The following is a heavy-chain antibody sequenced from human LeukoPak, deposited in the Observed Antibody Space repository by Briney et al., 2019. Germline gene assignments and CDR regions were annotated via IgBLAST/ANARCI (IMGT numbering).Heavy chain of an antibody. CDR2: ISSSSSAI. D-gene: IGHD3-10*01. CDR3: VRDQSYYGV. CDR1: GFTFSDYY. J-gene: IGHJ4*02. V-gene: IGHV3-11*01. Sequence: GGSLRLSCAASGFTFSDYYMTWIRHAPGKGLEWVSGISSSSSAIYYADSVKGRFTISRDNAKNTLYLHMNSLRAEDTAVYNCVRDQSYYGVWGQGTLVTVSS.